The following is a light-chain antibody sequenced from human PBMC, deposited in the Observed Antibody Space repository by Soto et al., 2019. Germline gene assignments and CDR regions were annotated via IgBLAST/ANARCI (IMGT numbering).Light chain of an antibody. V-gene: IGKV1-39*01. Sequence: DIQMTQSPSSLSASVGDRVTITCRASQSISTYLNWYQQKPGKAPKILIYAASSLQSGFTSRFSDSGSGTDFTLTISSLQPEAFATYYCQQSYSTPPRTFGKGTMVEIK. CDR3: QQSYSTPPRT. CDR1: QSISTY. CDR2: AAS. J-gene: IGKJ1*01.